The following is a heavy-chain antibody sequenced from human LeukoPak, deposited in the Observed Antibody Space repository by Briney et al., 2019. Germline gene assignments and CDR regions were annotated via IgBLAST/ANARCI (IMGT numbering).Heavy chain of an antibody. CDR1: GFTFSSYE. CDR2: ISSSGSTI. J-gene: IGHJ3*02. V-gene: IGHV3-48*03. D-gene: IGHD4-11*01. CDR3: ARDTTARDAFDI. Sequence: GGSLRLSCAASGFTFSSYEMNRVRQAPGKGLEWVSYISSSGSTIYYADSVKGRFTISRDNAKNSLYLQMNSLRAEDTAVYYCARDTTARDAFDIWGQGTMVTVSS.